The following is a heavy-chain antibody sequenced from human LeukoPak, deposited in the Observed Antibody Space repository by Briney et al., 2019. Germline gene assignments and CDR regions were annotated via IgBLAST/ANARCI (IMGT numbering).Heavy chain of an antibody. CDR3: ARYLIAVAGDYYYGMDV. D-gene: IGHD6-19*01. J-gene: IGHJ6*02. Sequence: GASVKVSCKASGGTFSSYAISWVRQAPGQGLEWMGGIIPIFGTANYAQKFQGRVTITADESTSTAYMELSSLRSEDTAVYYCARYLIAVAGDYYYGMDVWGQGTTVTVSS. CDR1: GGTFSSYA. CDR2: IIPIFGTA. V-gene: IGHV1-69*01.